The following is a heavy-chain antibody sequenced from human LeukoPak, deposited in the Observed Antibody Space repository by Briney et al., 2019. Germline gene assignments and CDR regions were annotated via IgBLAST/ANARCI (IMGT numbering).Heavy chain of an antibody. D-gene: IGHD1-26*01. CDR3: AWGATTDFDY. CDR1: GFTFSSYS. Sequence: GGSLRLSCAASGFTFSSYSMNWVRQAPGKGLEWVSSISSSSSYIYYADSVKGRFTISRDNAKNSLYLQMNSLRAEDTAVYYCAWGATTDFDYWGQGTLVTVPS. CDR2: ISSSSSYI. J-gene: IGHJ4*02. V-gene: IGHV3-21*01.